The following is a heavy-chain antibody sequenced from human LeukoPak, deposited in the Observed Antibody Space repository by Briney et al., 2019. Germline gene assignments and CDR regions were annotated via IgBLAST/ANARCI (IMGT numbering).Heavy chain of an antibody. J-gene: IGHJ4*02. CDR1: GFTFRSYA. CDR2: ISGGSHTT. CDR3: AKDLRGYDFDY. Sequence: PGGSLRLSCAASGFTFRSYAMSWVRQAPGKGLEWVSGISGGSHTTNYVDSVEGRFTISRDNPKNTLYLQIDSLRAEDTAVYYCAKDLRGYDFDYWGQGTLVTVSS. D-gene: IGHD5-12*01. V-gene: IGHV3-23*01.